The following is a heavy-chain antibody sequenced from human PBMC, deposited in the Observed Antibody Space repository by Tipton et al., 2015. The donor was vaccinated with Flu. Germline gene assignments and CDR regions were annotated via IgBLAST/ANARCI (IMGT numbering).Heavy chain of an antibody. CDR3: ARTYGPINWFDP. Sequence: TLSLTCNVSGGSISSSSDYWGWIRQPPGKGLEWIGTIYYSGSTYYNPSLRSRVTISVDTSKNQFSLRLSSVTAAATAVYYCARTYGPINWFDPWGQGTLVTVSS. D-gene: IGHD3-10*01. J-gene: IGHJ5*02. V-gene: IGHV4-39*01. CDR1: GGSISSSSDY. CDR2: IYYSGST.